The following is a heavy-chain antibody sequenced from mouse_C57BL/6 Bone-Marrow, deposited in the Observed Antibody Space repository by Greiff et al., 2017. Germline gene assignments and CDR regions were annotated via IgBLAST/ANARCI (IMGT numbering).Heavy chain of an antibody. J-gene: IGHJ2*01. V-gene: IGHV5-6*01. CDR3: ARTWHFDY. CDR1: GFTFSSYG. Sequence: EVQLQQSGGDLVKPGGSLKLSCAASGFTFSSYGMSWVRQTPDKRLEWVATISSGGSYTYYPDSVKGRFTISRDNAKNTLYLQMSSLKSEDTAMYYCARTWHFDYWGQGTTLTVSS. CDR2: ISSGGSYT.